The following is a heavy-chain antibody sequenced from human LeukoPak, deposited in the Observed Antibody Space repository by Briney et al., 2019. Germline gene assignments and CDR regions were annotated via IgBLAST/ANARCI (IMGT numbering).Heavy chain of an antibody. CDR1: GYTFTGYY. D-gene: IGHD5-24*01. Sequence: ASVKVSCKASGYTFTGYYMHWVRQAPGQGLEWMGWMNPNSGNTGYAQKFQGRVTMTRNTSISTAYMELSSLRSDDTAVYYCAAQRWLQSNFDYWGQGTLVTVSS. J-gene: IGHJ4*02. CDR2: MNPNSGNT. V-gene: IGHV1-8*02. CDR3: AAQRWLQSNFDY.